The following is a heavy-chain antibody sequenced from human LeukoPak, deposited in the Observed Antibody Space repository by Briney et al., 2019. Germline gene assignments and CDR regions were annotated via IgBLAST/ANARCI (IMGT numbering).Heavy chain of an antibody. Sequence: GGSLRLSCAAPGITFSNYNMNWVRQATGKGLEWISSITSSSSYTFYADSVKGRFTISRDNAKNSLYLQMNSLRVEDTAIYYCARDPYNGAYSEGYYYYYMDVWGKGTTVTVSS. CDR3: ARDPYNGAYSEGYYYYYMDV. V-gene: IGHV3-21*01. D-gene: IGHD1-1*01. CDR2: ITSSSSYT. CDR1: GITFSNYN. J-gene: IGHJ6*03.